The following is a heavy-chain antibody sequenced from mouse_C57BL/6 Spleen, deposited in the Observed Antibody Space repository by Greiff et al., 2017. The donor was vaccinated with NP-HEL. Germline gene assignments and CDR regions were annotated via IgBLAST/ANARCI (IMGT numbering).Heavy chain of an antibody. V-gene: IGHV1-64*01. Sequence: QVQLQQSGAELVKPGASVKLSCKASGYTFTSYWMHWVKQRPGQGLEWIGMIHPNSGSTNYNEKFKSKATLTVDKSSSTAYMQLSSLTSEDSAVYYFASSLYYDYDGYAMDYWGQGTSVTVSS. CDR2: IHPNSGST. D-gene: IGHD2-4*01. CDR1: GYTFTSYW. J-gene: IGHJ4*01. CDR3: ASSLYYDYDGYAMDY.